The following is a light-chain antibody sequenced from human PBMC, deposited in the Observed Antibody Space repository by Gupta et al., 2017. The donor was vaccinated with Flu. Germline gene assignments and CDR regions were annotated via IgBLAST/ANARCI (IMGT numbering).Light chain of an antibody. V-gene: IGLV1-36*01. J-gene: IGLJ2*01. CDR2: YDD. CDR1: SSNIENNA. CDR3: AAWDDSLNGVV. Sequence: TVAISCSGGSSNIENNAVNWYQQLPGKAPKLLIYYDDLLSSGVSGRFSGSKSGASASPAISGLQSDDEADYYCAAWDDSLNGVVFGGGTRLTVL.